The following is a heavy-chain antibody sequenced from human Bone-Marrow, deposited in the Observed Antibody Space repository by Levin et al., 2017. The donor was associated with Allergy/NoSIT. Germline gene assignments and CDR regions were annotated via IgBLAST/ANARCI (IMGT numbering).Heavy chain of an antibody. J-gene: IGHJ6*02. D-gene: IGHD2-15*01. CDR1: GYTFTSYG. CDR2: ISAYNGNT. V-gene: IGHV1-18*01. Sequence: ASVKVSCKASGYTFTSYGISWVRQAPGQGLEWMGWISAYNGNTNYAQKLQGRVTMTTDTSTSTAYMELRSLRSDDTAVYYCARDLSYCSGGSCYSGEYYYYGMDVWGQGTTVTVSS. CDR3: ARDLSYCSGGSCYSGEYYYYGMDV.